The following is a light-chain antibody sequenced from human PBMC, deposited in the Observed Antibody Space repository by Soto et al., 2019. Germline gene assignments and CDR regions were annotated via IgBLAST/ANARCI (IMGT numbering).Light chain of an antibody. Sequence: DIEMIQSPSSLSASVGDRVTITCRASQSISSYLNWYQQKPGKAPKLLIYAASSLQSGVPSRFSGSGSGTDFTLTISSLQPEDFATYYCQQSYSLWTFGQGTKV. J-gene: IGKJ1*01. CDR2: AAS. CDR3: QQSYSLWT. CDR1: QSISSY. V-gene: IGKV1-39*01.